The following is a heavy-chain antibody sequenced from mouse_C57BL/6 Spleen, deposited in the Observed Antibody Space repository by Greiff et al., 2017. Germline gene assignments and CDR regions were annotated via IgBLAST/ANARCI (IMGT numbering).Heavy chain of an antibody. CDR3: ARKAQAGAWFAY. CDR1: GFTFSDYG. Sequence: EVNVVESGGGLVKPGGSLKLSCAASGFTFSDYGMHWVRQAPEKGLEWVAYISSGSSTIYYADTVKGRFTISRDNAKNTLFLQMTSLRSEDTAMYYCARKAQAGAWFAYWGQGTLVTVSA. J-gene: IGHJ3*01. V-gene: IGHV5-17*01. D-gene: IGHD3-2*02. CDR2: ISSGSSTI.